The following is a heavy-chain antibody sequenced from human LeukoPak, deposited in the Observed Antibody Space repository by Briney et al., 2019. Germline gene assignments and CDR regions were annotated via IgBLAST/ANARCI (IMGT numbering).Heavy chain of an antibody. Sequence: GGSLRLSCAASGFTFSSYSMNWVRQAPGKGLEWVSFISSSSSYIYYADSVKGRFTISRDNAKNSLYLQMNSRRAEDTAVYYCARDSIVGAFMAFDIWGQGTMVTVSS. CDR2: ISSSSSYI. CDR1: GFTFSSYS. D-gene: IGHD1-26*01. J-gene: IGHJ3*02. V-gene: IGHV3-21*01. CDR3: ARDSIVGAFMAFDI.